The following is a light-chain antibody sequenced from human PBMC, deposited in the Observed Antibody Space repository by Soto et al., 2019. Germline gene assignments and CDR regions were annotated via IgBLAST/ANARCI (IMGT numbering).Light chain of an antibody. V-gene: IGLV2-14*01. CDR1: SSDVGGYIY. J-gene: IGLJ2*01. CDR3: SSFTSSNTLV. CDR2: DVS. Sequence: QSALTQPASVSGSPGQSITISCTGTSSDVGGYIYVSWHQQHPGTAPKLMIYDVSNRPSGVSNRFSGSKSGNTASLTFSGLQAEDEADYYCSSFTSSNTLVFGGGTKLTVL.